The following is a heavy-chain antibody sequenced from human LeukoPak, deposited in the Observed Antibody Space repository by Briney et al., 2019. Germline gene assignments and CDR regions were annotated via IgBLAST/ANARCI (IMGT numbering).Heavy chain of an antibody. V-gene: IGHV1-2*02. J-gene: IGHJ4*02. CDR3: ARTNGGYEYN. D-gene: IGHD5-12*01. CDR2: INPYSGDT. CDR1: GYTFTGYY. Sequence: ASVKVSCKASGYTFTGYYMHWVRQAPGQGLEWMGWINPYSGDTMYAQKFQGRVTMTRDTSISTAYMGLNRLRSDDTAVYYCARTNGGYEYNWGQGTLVIVSS.